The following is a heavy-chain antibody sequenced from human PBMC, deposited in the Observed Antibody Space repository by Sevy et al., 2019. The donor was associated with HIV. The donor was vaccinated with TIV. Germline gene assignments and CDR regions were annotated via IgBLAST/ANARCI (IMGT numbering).Heavy chain of an antibody. Sequence: ASVKVSCKASGGTFSNYAISWVRQAPGQGLEWMGVIMPIFGSPNYAQKFQGRVTITADESTRTAYMDLSSLRSEDTAVYYCARVTGTVTSLYFFDYWGQGTLVTVSS. V-gene: IGHV1-69*13. CDR1: GGTFSNYA. CDR2: IMPIFGSP. J-gene: IGHJ4*02. D-gene: IGHD4-17*01. CDR3: ARVTGTVTSLYFFDY.